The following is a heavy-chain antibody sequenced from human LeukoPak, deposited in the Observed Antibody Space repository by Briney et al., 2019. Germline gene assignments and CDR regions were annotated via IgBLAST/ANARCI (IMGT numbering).Heavy chain of an antibody. V-gene: IGHV4-59*01. J-gene: IGHJ4*02. CDR3: ARDRGAAAGADY. CDR1: GGSISSYY. Sequence: PSETLSLTCTVSGGSISSYYWSWIRQPPGKGLEWIGYIYYSGSTNYNPSLKSRVTISVDTSKNQFSLKLSSVTAADTAVYYCARDRGAAAGADYWGQGTLVTVFS. D-gene: IGHD6-13*01. CDR2: IYYSGST.